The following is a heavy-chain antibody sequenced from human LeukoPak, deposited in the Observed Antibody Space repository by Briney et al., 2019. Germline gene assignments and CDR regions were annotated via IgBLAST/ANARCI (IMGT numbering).Heavy chain of an antibody. D-gene: IGHD3-22*01. CDR3: ARDPIYYYDSSGYSGDY. CDR2: IIPIFGTA. CDR1: GGTFSSYA. J-gene: IGHJ4*02. Sequence: SVKVSCKASGGTFSSYAIRWVRQAPGQGLEWMGRIIPIFGTANYAQKFQGRVTITTDESTSTAYMELSSLRSEDTAVYYCARDPIYYYDSSGYSGDYWGQGTLVTVSS. V-gene: IGHV1-69*05.